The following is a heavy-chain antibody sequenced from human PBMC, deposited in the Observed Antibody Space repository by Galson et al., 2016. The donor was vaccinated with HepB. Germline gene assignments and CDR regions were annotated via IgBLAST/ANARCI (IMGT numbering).Heavy chain of an antibody. D-gene: IGHD6-13*01. CDR1: GFSVSGDY. CDR3: AKDLWVRQQLAYYFDY. CDR2: INSVGNT. J-gene: IGHJ4*02. V-gene: IGHV3-53*01. Sequence: SLRLSCAASGFSVSGDYMGWVRQAPGKALEWVSLINSVGNTYYADSVRGRFTISRDNSKNTLYLQMSSLRAEDTAVYYCAKDLWVRQQLAYYFDYWGQGTLVTVSS.